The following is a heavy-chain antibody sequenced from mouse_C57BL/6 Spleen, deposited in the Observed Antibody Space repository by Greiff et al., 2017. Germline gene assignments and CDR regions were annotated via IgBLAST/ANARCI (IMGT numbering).Heavy chain of an antibody. J-gene: IGHJ3*01. CDR2: ILPGSGST. V-gene: IGHV1-9*01. CDR3: ARSEEIYYGLSWFAY. D-gene: IGHD2-1*01. CDR1: GYTFTGYW. Sequence: VQLQQSVAELMKPGASVKLSCKATGYTFTGYWIEWVKQRPGHGLEWIGEILPGSGSTNYNEKIKGKATFTADTSSNTAYKQLSSLTTEDSAIYYCARSEEIYYGLSWFAYGGQGTLVTVSA.